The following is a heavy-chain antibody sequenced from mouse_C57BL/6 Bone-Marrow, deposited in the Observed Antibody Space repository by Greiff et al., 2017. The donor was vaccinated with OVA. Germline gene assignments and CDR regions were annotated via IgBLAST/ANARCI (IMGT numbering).Heavy chain of an antibody. J-gene: IGHJ3*01. Sequence: DVKLVESGGDLVKPGGSLKLSCAASGFTFSSYGMSWVRQTPDKRLEWVATISSGGSYTYYPDSVKGRFTISRDNAKNTLYLQMSSLKSEDTDMYYCAGRRGGAWFAYWGQGTLVTVSA. CDR3: AGRRGGAWFAY. CDR1: GFTFSSYG. V-gene: IGHV5-6*02. CDR2: ISSGGSYT.